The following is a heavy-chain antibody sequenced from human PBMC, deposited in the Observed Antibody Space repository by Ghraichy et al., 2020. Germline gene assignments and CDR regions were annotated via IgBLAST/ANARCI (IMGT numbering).Heavy chain of an antibody. CDR3: ARRRDSDGWYPRDV. D-gene: IGHD6-19*01. J-gene: IGHJ6*02. V-gene: IGHV4-59*08. Sequence: SETLSLTCTVSGGSISGYYWSWIRQSPGKGLEWIGNIYYSGSTKYNPSLKSRVTISVDTSKNHFSLKLSSVTAADTAVYYCARRRDSDGWYPRDVWGQGTAVTVSS. CDR2: IYYSGST. CDR1: GGSISGYY.